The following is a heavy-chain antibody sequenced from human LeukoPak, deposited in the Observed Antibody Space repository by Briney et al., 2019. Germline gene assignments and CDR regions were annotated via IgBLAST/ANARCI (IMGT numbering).Heavy chain of an antibody. CDR1: GFTFSSYG. Sequence: GGSLRLSCAASGFTFSSYGMHWVRQAPGKGLEWVAVIWYSSSNTYYAPSLKGPFTISRDNSKNSLYLQMNSLRAEDTAVYYCARDHPLDDYSSSLNGMDVWGQGTTVTVSS. D-gene: IGHD6-6*01. V-gene: IGHV3-33*01. J-gene: IGHJ6*02. CDR2: IWYSSSNT. CDR3: ARDHPLDDYSSSLNGMDV.